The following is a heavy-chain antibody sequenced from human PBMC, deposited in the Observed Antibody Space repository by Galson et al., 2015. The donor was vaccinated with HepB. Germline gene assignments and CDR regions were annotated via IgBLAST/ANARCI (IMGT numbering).Heavy chain of an antibody. J-gene: IGHJ4*02. CDR3: AKGGPSSGWYFFDY. Sequence: SLRLSCAASGFTFSTYTMNWVRQAPGKGLEWVSSISTSSSIYYADSVKGRFTISRDNAKNSLFLQMNSLRAEDTAVYYCAKGGPSSGWYFFDYWGQGMLLTVSP. V-gene: IGHV3-21*01. CDR1: GFTFSTYT. D-gene: IGHD6-19*01. CDR2: ISTSSSI.